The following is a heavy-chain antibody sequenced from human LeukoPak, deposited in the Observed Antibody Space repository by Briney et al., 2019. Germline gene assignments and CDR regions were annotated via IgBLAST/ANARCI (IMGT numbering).Heavy chain of an antibody. Sequence: GGSLRLSCAASGFTFSSYAMSWVRQAPGEGLEWVSVISGSGGSTYYADSVKGRFTISRDNSKNTLYLQMDSLRVEDTAFYYCARDLAFSRLDYWGQGVLVTVSS. V-gene: IGHV3-23*01. J-gene: IGHJ4*02. CDR3: ARDLAFSRLDY. CDR2: ISGSGGST. D-gene: IGHD2/OR15-2a*01. CDR1: GFTFSSYA.